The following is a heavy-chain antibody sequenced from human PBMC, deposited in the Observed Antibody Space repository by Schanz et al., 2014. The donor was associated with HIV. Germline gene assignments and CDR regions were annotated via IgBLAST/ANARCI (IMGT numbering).Heavy chain of an antibody. D-gene: IGHD6-19*01. J-gene: IGHJ4*02. CDR2: ISSTGNTI. V-gene: IGHV3-11*01. CDR1: GFSFSDYY. Sequence: QVQLVESGGGLVKPGGSLRLSCAASGFSFSDYYMSWIRQAPGKGLEWVSYISSTGNTIYYVDSVKGRFTISRDNSKNTLYLQMNSLRAEDTAVYYCARDGSSGWQDPFDYWGQGTLVTVSS. CDR3: ARDGSSGWQDPFDY.